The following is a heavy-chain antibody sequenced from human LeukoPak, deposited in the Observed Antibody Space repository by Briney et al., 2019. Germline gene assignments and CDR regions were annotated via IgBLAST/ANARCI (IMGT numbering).Heavy chain of an antibody. CDR2: ISSSGSTI. CDR3: ARDRRDITGTTSFDY. Sequence: PGGSLRLSCAASGFTFSSYEMNWGRQAPGKGLEWVSYISSSGSTIYYADSVKGRFTISRDNAKNSLYLQMNSLRAEDTAVYYCARDRRDITGTTSFDYWGQGTLVTVSS. CDR1: GFTFSSYE. J-gene: IGHJ4*02. D-gene: IGHD1-7*01. V-gene: IGHV3-48*03.